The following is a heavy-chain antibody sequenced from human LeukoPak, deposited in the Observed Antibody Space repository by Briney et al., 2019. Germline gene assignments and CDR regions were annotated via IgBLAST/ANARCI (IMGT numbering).Heavy chain of an antibody. Sequence: GASVKVSCKASGYTFTGYYMHWVRQSPGQGLEWMGWINPNSGGTNYAQKFQGRVTMTRDTSISTAYMELSRLRSDDTAVYYCAREGLGISYYYMDVWGKGTTVTVSS. V-gene: IGHV1-2*02. CDR2: INPNSGGT. J-gene: IGHJ6*03. CDR3: AREGLGISYYYMDV. CDR1: GYTFTGYY. D-gene: IGHD7-27*01.